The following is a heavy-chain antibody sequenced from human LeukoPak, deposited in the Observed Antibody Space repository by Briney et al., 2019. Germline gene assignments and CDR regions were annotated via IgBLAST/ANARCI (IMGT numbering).Heavy chain of an antibody. D-gene: IGHD3-10*01. J-gene: IGHJ4*02. CDR3: AKDVVFGSDYYPHNFDY. CDR1: GFTFSSYS. V-gene: IGHV3-21*04. Sequence: GGSLRLSCAASGFTFSSYSMNWVRQAPGRGLEWVSSISSSSSYIYYADSVKGRFTISRDNAKNSLYLQMNSLRAEDTALYYCAKDVVFGSDYYPHNFDYWGQGTLVTVSS. CDR2: ISSSSSYI.